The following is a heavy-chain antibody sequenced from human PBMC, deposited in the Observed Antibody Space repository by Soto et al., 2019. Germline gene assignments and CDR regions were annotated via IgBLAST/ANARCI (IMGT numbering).Heavy chain of an antibody. V-gene: IGHV1-24*01. D-gene: IGHD2-21*02. Sequence: ASVKVSCKVCGYTLTDLSMHWVRQAPGKGLEWLAGYCPAKDETLYAHTVKGRITVTEDTSAVTAYMELRGLTFDDSAVYYCATGDQLSAEVTGISFSFWGQGTRVTVSS. CDR3: ATGDQLSAEVTGISFSF. CDR1: GYTLTDLS. CDR2: YCPAKDET. J-gene: IGHJ4*02.